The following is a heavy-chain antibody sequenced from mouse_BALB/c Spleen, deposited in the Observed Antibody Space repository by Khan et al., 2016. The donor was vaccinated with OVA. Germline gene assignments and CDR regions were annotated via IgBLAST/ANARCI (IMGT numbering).Heavy chain of an antibody. D-gene: IGHD1-1*01. J-gene: IGHJ2*01. Sequence: VQLKESGGGLVQPGGSRKLSCAASGFTFNSYEMHWVRQAPEKGLEWVAYISGDSNTIYYADTVKGRFTISRDNPKNPLFLQMTSLMSEDTAMYYCATSYFYGYYFDYWGPGTTLTVS. CDR2: ISGDSNTI. CDR3: ATSYFYGYYFDY. V-gene: IGHV5-17*02. CDR1: GFTFNSYE.